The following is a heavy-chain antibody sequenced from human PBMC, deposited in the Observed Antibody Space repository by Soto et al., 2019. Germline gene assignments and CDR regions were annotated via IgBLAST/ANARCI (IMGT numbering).Heavy chain of an antibody. Sequence: GGSLRLSCTTSGFTFSDYAVNWVRQAPGKGLEWVGFVRSKVHGGTTEYATSVKGRFSISRDDSKSVAYLQMNSLKTEDTAVYYCSRGDCSDSACYRYYSYGMDVWGQGTTVTVSS. CDR2: VRSKVHGGTT. CDR1: GFTFSDYA. V-gene: IGHV3-49*04. J-gene: IGHJ6*02. CDR3: SRGDCSDSACYRYYSYGMDV. D-gene: IGHD2-21*02.